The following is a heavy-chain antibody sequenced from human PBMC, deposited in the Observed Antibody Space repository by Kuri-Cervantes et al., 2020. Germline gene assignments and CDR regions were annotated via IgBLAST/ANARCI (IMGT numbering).Heavy chain of an antibody. Sequence: GGSLRLSCAASGFTFDDYAMHWVRQAPGKGLEWVSGISWNSGSIGYADSVKGRFTISRDNAKNSLYLQMNSLRAEDTAVYYCARDQATSLTLGMDVWGQGTTVTVSS. J-gene: IGHJ6*02. V-gene: IGHV3-9*01. D-gene: IGHD5-12*01. CDR3: ARDQATSLTLGMDV. CDR1: GFTFDDYA. CDR2: ISWNSGSI.